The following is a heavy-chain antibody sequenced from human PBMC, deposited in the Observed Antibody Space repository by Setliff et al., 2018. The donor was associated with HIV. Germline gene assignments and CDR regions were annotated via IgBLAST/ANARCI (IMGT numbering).Heavy chain of an antibody. V-gene: IGHV1-18*01. J-gene: IGHJ4*02. D-gene: IGHD3-3*01. CDR1: GYTFTNYG. Sequence: GASVKVSCKASGYTFTNYGITWVRQAPGQGLEWMGWISAYNGNTNYAQKLQGRVTMTTDTSTSTAYMELRSLRSDDTAVYYCARGGGGYNFWSGYPSFDYWGQGTLVTVSS. CDR3: ARGGGGYNFWSGYPSFDY. CDR2: ISAYNGNT.